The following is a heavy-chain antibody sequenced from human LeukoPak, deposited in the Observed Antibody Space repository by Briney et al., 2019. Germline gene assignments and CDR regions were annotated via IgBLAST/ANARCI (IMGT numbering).Heavy chain of an antibody. CDR1: GFIFSDYD. J-gene: IGHJ4*02. CDR2: VAKHGRID. V-gene: IGHV3-30*02. D-gene: IGHD6-19*01. CDR3: ARDLMWLVDY. Sequence: GGSLRLSCAASGFIFSDYDMHWARQAPGKGLEWLAYVAKHGRIDYYADSVKGRFTASRDNSRSTAYLQMNSPTPDDSAVYYCARDLMWLVDYWGQGTLVTVSA.